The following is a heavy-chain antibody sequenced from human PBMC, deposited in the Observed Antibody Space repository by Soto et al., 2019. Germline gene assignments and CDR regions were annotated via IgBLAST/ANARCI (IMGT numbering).Heavy chain of an antibody. CDR1: GYPFTSYG. Sequence: GSVEGFWKASGYPFTSYGVSWVREAPGQGLEWMGWISAYNGNTNYAQKLHGRVTMTTDTSTSTAYMELRSLRSDDTAVYYCARDWIAARPDGAYYYGMDVWGQGTTVTGSS. D-gene: IGHD6-6*01. CDR3: ARDWIAARPDGAYYYGMDV. J-gene: IGHJ6*01. CDR2: ISAYNGNT. V-gene: IGHV1-18*01.